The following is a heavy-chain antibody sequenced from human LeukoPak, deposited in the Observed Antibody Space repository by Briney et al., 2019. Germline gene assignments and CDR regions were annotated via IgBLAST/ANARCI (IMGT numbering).Heavy chain of an antibody. CDR1: GGTFSNYV. V-gene: IGHV1-69*06. CDR2: IIPIFGTT. Sequence: ASVTVSCKASGGTFSNYVISWVRQAPGQGLEWMGGIIPIFGTTNYAQRFQDRVTFTADKSTGSAYIELRGLRSEDTAVYYCVRDRSLSDNFWSGYSKYYFDYWGQGTLVTVSS. CDR3: VRDRSLSDNFWSGYSKYYFDY. J-gene: IGHJ4*02. D-gene: IGHD3-3*01.